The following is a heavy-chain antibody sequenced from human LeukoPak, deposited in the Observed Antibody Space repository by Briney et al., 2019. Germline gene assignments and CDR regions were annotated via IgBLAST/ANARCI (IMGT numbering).Heavy chain of an antibody. J-gene: IGHJ5*02. CDR1: GYSISSGYY. D-gene: IGHD6-13*01. Sequence: SETLSLTCAVSGYSISSGYYWGWIRQPPGKGLEWIGSIYHSGSTYYNPSLKSRVTISVDTSKNQFSLKLSSVTAADTAVYYCARLGYPNWFDPWGQGTLVTVSS. CDR2: IYHSGST. V-gene: IGHV4-38-2*01. CDR3: ARLGYPNWFDP.